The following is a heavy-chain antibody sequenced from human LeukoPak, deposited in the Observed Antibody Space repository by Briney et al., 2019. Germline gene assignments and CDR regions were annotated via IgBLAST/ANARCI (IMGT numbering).Heavy chain of an antibody. CDR1: GYTFTSYY. CDR3: ASKPYSSSWYVLGY. D-gene: IGHD6-13*01. CDR2: INPSGGST. V-gene: IGHV1-46*01. Sequence: ASVRVSCKASGYTFTSYYMHWVRQAPGQGLEWMGIINPSGGSTSYAQKFQGRVTITADESTSTAYMELSSLRSEDTAVYYCASKPYSSSWYVLGYWGQGTLVTVSS. J-gene: IGHJ4*02.